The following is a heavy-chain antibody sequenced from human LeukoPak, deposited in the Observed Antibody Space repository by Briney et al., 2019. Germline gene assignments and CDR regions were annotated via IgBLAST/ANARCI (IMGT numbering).Heavy chain of an antibody. V-gene: IGHV3-23*01. CDR1: GFTFSNYA. CDR3: AKKWGVGTTTLDYFDY. J-gene: IGHJ4*02. D-gene: IGHD1-26*01. CDR2: ISGSGGST. Sequence: GGSLRLSCAASGFTFSNYAMSWVRQAPGKGLEWVSGISGSGGSTYYADSVKGRFSISRDNSKNTLYLQMNSLTDEDTAVYYCAKKWGVGTTTLDYFDYWGQGTLVTVSS.